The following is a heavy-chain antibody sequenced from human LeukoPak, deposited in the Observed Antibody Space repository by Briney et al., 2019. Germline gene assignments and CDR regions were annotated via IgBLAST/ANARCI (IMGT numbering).Heavy chain of an antibody. J-gene: IGHJ6*03. CDR1: GFTFSDYN. V-gene: IGHV3-11*01. CDR3: ARVLRYCSGGNCYSGGLGYMDV. D-gene: IGHD2-15*01. CDR2: ISRSGSTK. Sequence: GGSLRLSCAASGFTFSDYNMRWIRQAPGKGLEWVPSISRSGSTKYYADSVKGRFTISRDNAKNSLFLQMNSLRAEDTAVYYCARVLRYCSGGNCYSGGLGYMDVWGKGTTVTISS.